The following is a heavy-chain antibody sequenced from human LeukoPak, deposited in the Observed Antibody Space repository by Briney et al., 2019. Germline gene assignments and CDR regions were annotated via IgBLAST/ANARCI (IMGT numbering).Heavy chain of an antibody. CDR1: GFTFSSYS. J-gene: IGHJ4*02. CDR3: ASTLPTITAH. D-gene: IGHD3-10*01. CDR2: ISSSSSYI. V-gene: IGHV3-21*01. Sequence: GGSLRLSCAASGFTFSSYSMNWVRQAPGKGLEWVSSISSSSSYIYYADSVKGRFTISRDNAKNSLYLQMSSLRAEDTAVYYCASTLPTITAHWGQGTLVTVSS.